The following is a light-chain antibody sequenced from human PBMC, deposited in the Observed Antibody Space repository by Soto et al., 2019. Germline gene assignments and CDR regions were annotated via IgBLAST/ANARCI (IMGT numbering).Light chain of an antibody. J-gene: IGKJ1*01. CDR1: QSVSSN. Sequence: EIVMTQSPATLSVSPGERATLSCRASQSVSSNLAWYQQKPGQAPRLLIYGASTSATGIPARFSGSGSGTELTLTISSLQSEDFAVYYCQQYNNWWTFGQGTKVEIK. CDR3: QQYNNWWT. CDR2: GAS. V-gene: IGKV3-15*01.